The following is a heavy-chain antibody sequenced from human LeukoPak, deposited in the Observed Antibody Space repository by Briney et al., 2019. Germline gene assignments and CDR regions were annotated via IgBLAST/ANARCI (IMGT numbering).Heavy chain of an antibody. V-gene: IGHV4-59*08. J-gene: IGHJ4*02. D-gene: IGHD3-3*01. CDR1: GGSISSYC. CDR3: ARQRFVEWYFDY. CDR2: ICYSGST. Sequence: PSETLSLTCTSSGGSISSYCWSWIRQPPGKGLDLIGYICYSGSTNDNLSLKSRVTISVDTSNNQFSMKLSPMTAAVPSSYYCARQRFVEWYFDYWGQGAKVTVPS.